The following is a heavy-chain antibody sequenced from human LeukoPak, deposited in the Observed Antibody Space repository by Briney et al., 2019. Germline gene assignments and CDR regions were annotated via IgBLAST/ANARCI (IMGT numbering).Heavy chain of an antibody. V-gene: IGHV3-23*01. CDR1: GFTFSSYA. CDR2: ISASAGST. Sequence: GGPLRLSCAASGFTFSSYAMSWVRQAPGKGLEWVSTISASAGSTYYADSVKGRFTVSRDNSKNTLYLQMNSLRAEDTAVYYCARDPAETTTVTTVVGDYYYGMDVWGQGTTVTVSS. J-gene: IGHJ6*02. CDR3: ARDPAETTTVTTVVGDYYYGMDV. D-gene: IGHD4-17*01.